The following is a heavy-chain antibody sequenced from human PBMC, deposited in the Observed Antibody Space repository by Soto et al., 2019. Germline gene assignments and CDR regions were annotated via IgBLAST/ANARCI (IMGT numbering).Heavy chain of an antibody. Sequence: KTSETLSLTCTVSGGSISSGDYYWSWIRQPPGKGLEWIGYIYYSGSTYYNPSLKSRVTISVDTSKNQFSLKLISVTAADTAVYYCARVGGSGSNYYYGMDVWGQGTTVTVS. V-gene: IGHV4-30-4*01. J-gene: IGHJ6*02. CDR1: GGSISSGDYY. CDR2: IYYSGST. D-gene: IGHD3-10*01. CDR3: ARVGGSGSNYYYGMDV.